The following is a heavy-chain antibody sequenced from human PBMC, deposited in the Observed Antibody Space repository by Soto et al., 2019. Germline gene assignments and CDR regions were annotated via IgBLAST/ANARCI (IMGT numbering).Heavy chain of an antibody. J-gene: IGHJ4*02. V-gene: IGHV3-21*04. CDR3: ANLDYYDSSGYYRDF. Sequence: GGSLRLSCAASGFTFSSYSMNWVRQAPGKGLEWVSSISSSSSYIYYADSVKGRFTISRDNAKNTLYLQMNSLRAEDTAVYYCANLDYYDSSGYYRDFWGQGTLVTVSS. CDR1: GFTFSSYS. CDR2: ISSSSSYI. D-gene: IGHD3-22*01.